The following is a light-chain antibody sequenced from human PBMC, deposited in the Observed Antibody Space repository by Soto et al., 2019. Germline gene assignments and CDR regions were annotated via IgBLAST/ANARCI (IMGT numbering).Light chain of an antibody. Sequence: EIVLTQSPGTLSSSPGERATLSCRASHIVTSNYLAWYQQKPGQAPMLHIFGASIRATGLPGRFSGGGSGADFTLTVRRLEPEDDRVYYCQQYGSPPGTFGQGTKVELK. J-gene: IGKJ1*01. CDR3: QQYGSPPGT. V-gene: IGKV3-20*01. CDR2: GAS. CDR1: HIVTSNY.